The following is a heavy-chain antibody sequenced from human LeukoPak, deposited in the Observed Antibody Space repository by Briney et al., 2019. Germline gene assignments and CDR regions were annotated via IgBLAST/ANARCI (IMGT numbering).Heavy chain of an antibody. V-gene: IGHV1-69*13. D-gene: IGHD6-6*01. CDR3: TRGSSSQYFQH. CDR1: GGTFSSYA. CDR2: ITPMFGTA. J-gene: IGHJ1*01. Sequence: SVKVSCKASGGTFSSYAISWVRQAPGQGLEWMGGITPMFGTANYAQKFQGRVTITADESTSTAYMGLASLRPDDTAIYYCTRGSSSQYFQHWGQGTLVTVSS.